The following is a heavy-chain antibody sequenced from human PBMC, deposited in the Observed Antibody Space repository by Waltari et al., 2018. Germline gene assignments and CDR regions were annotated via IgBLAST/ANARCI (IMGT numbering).Heavy chain of an antibody. V-gene: IGHV1-18*01. J-gene: IGHJ4*02. CDR3: ARDKGEYSSSVPDY. CDR2: ISAYTGNT. Sequence: QVQLVQSGAEVKKAGASVKVSCKAAAYTFTTYGISWVRQAPGQGLEWMGWISAYTGNTNQEQQLQGRVTMTTDTSTSTAYMELRSLRSDDTAVYYCARDKGEYSSSVPDYWGQGTLVTVSS. D-gene: IGHD6-6*01. CDR1: AYTFTTYG.